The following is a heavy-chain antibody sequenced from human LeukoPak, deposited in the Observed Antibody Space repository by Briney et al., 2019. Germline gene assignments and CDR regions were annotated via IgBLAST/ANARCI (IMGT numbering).Heavy chain of an antibody. Sequence: GGSLRLSCAASGFTVSSNYMSWVRQAPGKGLEWVSVIYSGGSTYYADSVKGRFTVSRDNSKNTLYLQMNSLRAEDTAVYYCARGYGSMVRGVMDYWGQGTLVTVSS. V-gene: IGHV3-53*01. CDR3: ARGYGSMVRGVMDY. J-gene: IGHJ4*02. D-gene: IGHD3-10*01. CDR1: GFTVSSNY. CDR2: IYSGGST.